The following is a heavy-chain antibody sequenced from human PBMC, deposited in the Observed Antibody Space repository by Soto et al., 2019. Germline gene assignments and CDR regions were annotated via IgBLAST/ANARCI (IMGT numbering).Heavy chain of an antibody. V-gene: IGHV5-51*01. CDR1: GYSFISYW. Sequence: GESLKISCKTSGYSFISYWVAWVRQLPGKGLEWMGTFYPGDSTSTYSPSFQGQVTISVDKSISTAYLQLSSLKASDTAMYYCARIIGYCRNNDCSWTFDIWGQGTMVTVSS. CDR3: ARIIGYCRNNDCSWTFDI. CDR2: FYPGDSTS. J-gene: IGHJ3*02. D-gene: IGHD2-15*01.